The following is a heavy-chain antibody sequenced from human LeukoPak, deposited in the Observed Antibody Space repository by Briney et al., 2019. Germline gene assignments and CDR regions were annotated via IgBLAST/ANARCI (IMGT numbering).Heavy chain of an antibody. J-gene: IGHJ4*02. Sequence: PSETLSLTCTVSGGSISSSSYYWGWIRQPPGKGLEWIGSIYYSGSTYYNPSLKSRVTISVDTSKNQYSLKLSSVTAADTAVYYCARDKGFGELSQDYWGQGTLVTVSS. D-gene: IGHD3-10*01. CDR1: GGSISSSSYY. CDR2: IYYSGST. CDR3: ARDKGFGELSQDY. V-gene: IGHV4-39*07.